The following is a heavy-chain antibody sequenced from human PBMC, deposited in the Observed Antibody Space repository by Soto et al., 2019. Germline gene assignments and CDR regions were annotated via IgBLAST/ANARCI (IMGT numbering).Heavy chain of an antibody. J-gene: IGHJ4*01. V-gene: IGHV3-23*01. CDR1: GFTFSDDA. CDR3: AAPRDEHGPGVSWLPYRMAI. D-gene: IGHD3-10*01. Sequence: GGSLRLSCLASGFTFSDDAMTWVRHVPWRGLEWVASLDVAGGSTYYSDSVRGRCTISRDNSQNTLFLQMKRLTVDDTAIEYCAAPRDEHGPGVSWLPYRMAIWAQGT. CDR2: LDVAGGST.